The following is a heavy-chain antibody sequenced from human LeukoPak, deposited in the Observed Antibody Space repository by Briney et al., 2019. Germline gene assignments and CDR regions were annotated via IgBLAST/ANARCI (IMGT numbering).Heavy chain of an antibody. CDR3: ARGWDHIAVAGTGEVDY. D-gene: IGHD6-19*01. CDR2: INHSGST. CDR1: GGSFSGYY. J-gene: IGHJ4*02. V-gene: IGHV4-34*01. Sequence: PSETLSLTCAVYGGSFSGYYWSWIRQPPGKGLEWIGEINHSGSTNYNPSLKSRVTISVDTSKNQFSLKLSSVTAAGTAVYYCARGWDHIAVAGTGEVDYWGQGTLVTVSS.